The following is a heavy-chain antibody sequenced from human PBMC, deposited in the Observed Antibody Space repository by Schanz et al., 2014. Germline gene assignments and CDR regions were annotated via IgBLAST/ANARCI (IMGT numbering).Heavy chain of an antibody. D-gene: IGHD3-10*01. J-gene: IGHJ4*02. CDR1: GYTFTSYG. CDR2: INTGNGYT. Sequence: QVQLVQSGAEVKKPGASVKVSCKASGYTFTSYGINWVRQAPGQGLEWMGRINTGNGYTHYSETFQDRVTISADTSASTAYMEVRSLTSEDTAVYYCATGPSGSLDYWGQGTLVNVSS. V-gene: IGHV1-18*01. CDR3: ATGPSGSLDY.